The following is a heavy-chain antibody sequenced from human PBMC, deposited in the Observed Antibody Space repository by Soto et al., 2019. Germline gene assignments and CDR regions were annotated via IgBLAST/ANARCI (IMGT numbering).Heavy chain of an antibody. CDR3: AVVDSTGNWFDP. J-gene: IGHJ5*02. V-gene: IGHV4-39*01. CDR2: MYYSGTT. Sequence: PSETLSLTCTVSGGSISSSDFYWGWLRQTPGKGLEFIGSMYYSGTTYYNQSLKSRVTISVDTSKKQFTLKLISVTAADTAVYYCAVVDSTGNWFDPWGEGALVTVSS. D-gene: IGHD6-25*01. CDR1: GGSISSSDFY.